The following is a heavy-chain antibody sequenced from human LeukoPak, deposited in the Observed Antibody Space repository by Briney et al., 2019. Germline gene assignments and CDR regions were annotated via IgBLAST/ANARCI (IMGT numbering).Heavy chain of an antibody. J-gene: IGHJ6*02. CDR1: GGTFSSYA. CDR2: IIPILGIA. CDR3: ARSVSPAAIHSNYYYYDMDV. D-gene: IGHD2-2*01. Sequence: SVKVSCKASGGTFSSYAISWVRQAPGQGLEWMGRIIPILGIANYAQKFQGRVTITADKSTSTAYMELSSLRSEDTAVYYCARSVSPAAIHSNYYYYDMDVWGQGTTVTVSS. V-gene: IGHV1-69*04.